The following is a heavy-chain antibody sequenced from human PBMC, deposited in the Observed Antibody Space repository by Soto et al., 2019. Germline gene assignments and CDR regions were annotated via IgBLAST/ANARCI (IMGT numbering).Heavy chain of an antibody. CDR1: GGSISGGGYY. CDR3: AREYREVRGPNWYFDL. J-gene: IGHJ2*01. V-gene: IGHV4-31*03. CDR2: IYYSGST. Sequence: QVQLQESGPGLVKPSQTLSLTCTVSGGSISGGGYYWSWIRQHPGKGLEWIGYIYYSGSTYYNPSLKSRVTISVDTSKNQFSLKLSSVTAADTAVYYCAREYREVRGPNWYFDLWGRGTLVTVSS. D-gene: IGHD3-10*01.